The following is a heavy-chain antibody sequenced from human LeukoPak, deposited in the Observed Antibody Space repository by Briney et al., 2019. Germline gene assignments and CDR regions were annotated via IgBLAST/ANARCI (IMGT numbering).Heavy chain of an antibody. D-gene: IGHD6-19*01. J-gene: IGHJ3*02. Sequence: SQTLSLTCTVSGGSISSGSYYWSWIRQPAGKGLEWIGRIYTSGSTNYNPSLKSRVTISVDTSKNQFSLKLSSVTAADTAVYYCARDLSIAVHAFDIWGQGTMVTASS. CDR3: ARDLSIAVHAFDI. V-gene: IGHV4-61*02. CDR2: IYTSGST. CDR1: GGSISSGSYY.